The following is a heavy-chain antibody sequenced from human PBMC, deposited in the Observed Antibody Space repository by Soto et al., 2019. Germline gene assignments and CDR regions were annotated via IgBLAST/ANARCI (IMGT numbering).Heavy chain of an antibody. CDR1: GYTFTSYA. J-gene: IGHJ5*02. V-gene: IGHV1-3*01. D-gene: IGHD3-3*01. CDR3: ARDPSGYYSWWFDP. CDR2: INAGNGNT. Sequence: ASVKVSCKAAGYTFTSYAMHWGRQAPGQRLEWMGWINAGNGNTKYSQKFQGRVTITRDTSASTAYMELSSLRSEDTAVYYCARDPSGYYSWWFDPWGQGTLVTVSS.